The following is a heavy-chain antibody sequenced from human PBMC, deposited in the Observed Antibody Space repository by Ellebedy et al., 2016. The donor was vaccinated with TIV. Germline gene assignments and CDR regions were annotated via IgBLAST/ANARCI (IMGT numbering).Heavy chain of an antibody. CDR1: GFTFSSYS. CDR3: AKGPSPWGGMDV. D-gene: IGHD3-16*01. Sequence: SLKISCAASGFTFSSYSMNWVRQAPGKGLEWVSGISWNSGSIGYADSVKGRFTISRDNAKHSLYLQMNSRRAEDTALYYCAKGPSPWGGMDVWGQGTTVTVSS. CDR2: ISWNSGSI. V-gene: IGHV3-9*01. J-gene: IGHJ6*02.